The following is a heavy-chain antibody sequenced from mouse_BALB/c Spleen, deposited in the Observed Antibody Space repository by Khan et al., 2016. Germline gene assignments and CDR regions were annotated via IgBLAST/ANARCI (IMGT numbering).Heavy chain of an antibody. J-gene: IGHJ4*01. CDR1: GYTFTDYY. V-gene: IGHV1-77*01. CDR2: IFPGSGST. D-gene: IGHD1-2*01. CDR3: ARSYYGYFAMDY. Sequence: QVQLQQSGTELPRPGASVKLSCKASGYTFTDYYLHWVKQRTGQGLEWIGEIFPGSGSTYYNEKFKGKASLTADTSSSTAYMQLRSLTSEYSAVYFYARSYYGYFAMDYWGHGASVTVSS.